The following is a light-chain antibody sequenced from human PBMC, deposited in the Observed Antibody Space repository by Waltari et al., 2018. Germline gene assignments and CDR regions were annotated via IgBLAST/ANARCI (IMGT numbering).Light chain of an antibody. CDR2: KAS. CDR1: QSISSW. J-gene: IGKJ5*01. Sequence: DIQMTQSPSTLSASVGERVTITCRASQSISSWLALYQQKPGKAPKLLIYKASSLESGFPSRFSGSGSGTEFTLTISSLQPDDFATYYCQQYNSYSITFGQGTRLEIK. V-gene: IGKV1-5*03. CDR3: QQYNSYSIT.